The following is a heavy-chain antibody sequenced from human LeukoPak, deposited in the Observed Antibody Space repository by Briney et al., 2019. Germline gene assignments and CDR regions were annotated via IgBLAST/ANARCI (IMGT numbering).Heavy chain of an antibody. Sequence: SGGSLRLSCAASRFTFSSYGMHWVRQPPGKGLEWVAFIRYDGRNKYYADSVKGRFTISRDNAKNSLYLQMNSLRAEDTAVYYCARYIDTTDAFDIWGQGTMVTVSS. V-gene: IGHV3-30*02. J-gene: IGHJ3*02. CDR1: RFTFSSYG. D-gene: IGHD1-1*01. CDR3: ARYIDTTDAFDI. CDR2: IRYDGRNK.